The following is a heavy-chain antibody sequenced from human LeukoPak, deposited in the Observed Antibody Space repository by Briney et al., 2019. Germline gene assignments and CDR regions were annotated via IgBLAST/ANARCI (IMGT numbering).Heavy chain of an antibody. CDR3: ASFNYYYYHGMDF. Sequence: SETLSLTCAVYGGSFSGYYWGWVRHPPGEGLGWIGEINHSGSNNYNPYLNTRVTISGDTAKNHFYQKLISVTAAATAVYYCASFNYYYYHGMDFWGQGTTVTVSS. V-gene: IGHV4-34*01. CDR1: GGSFSGYY. J-gene: IGHJ6*02. CDR2: INHSGSN.